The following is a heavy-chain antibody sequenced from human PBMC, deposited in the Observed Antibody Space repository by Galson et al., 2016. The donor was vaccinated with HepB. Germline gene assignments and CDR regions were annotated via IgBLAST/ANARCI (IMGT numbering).Heavy chain of an antibody. V-gene: IGHV4-39*01. CDR3: VRHVRSGGGYFDY. D-gene: IGHD3-16*01. J-gene: IGHJ4*02. Sequence: CTVSGGSIRSSSYYWGWIRQPPGKGLEWIGSISFIGSTYYNASLKSRLTVSVDTTKNQFSLKLTSVTATDTAVYYYVRHVRSGGGYFDYWGQGTQVTVSS. CDR1: GGSIRSSSYY. CDR2: ISFIGST.